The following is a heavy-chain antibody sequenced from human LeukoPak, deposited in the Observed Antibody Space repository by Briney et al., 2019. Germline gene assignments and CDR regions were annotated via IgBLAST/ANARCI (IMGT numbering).Heavy chain of an antibody. CDR1: GGSISSYY. J-gene: IGHJ5*02. D-gene: IGHD5-18*01. CDR2: INHSGST. V-gene: IGHV4-34*01. CDR3: ARSGKDRGYSYGYGDGTTWFDP. Sequence: SETLSLTCTVSGGSISSYYWSWIRQPPGKGLEWIGEINHSGSTNYNPSLKSRVTISVDTSKNQFSLKLSSVTAADTAVYYCARSGKDRGYSYGYGDGTTWFDPWGQGTLVTVSS.